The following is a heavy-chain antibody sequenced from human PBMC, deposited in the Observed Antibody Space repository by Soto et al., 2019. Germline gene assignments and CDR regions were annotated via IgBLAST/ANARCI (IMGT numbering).Heavy chain of an antibody. D-gene: IGHD4-17*01. V-gene: IGHV1-24*01. CDR2: FDPEDGET. J-gene: IGHJ4*02. CDR1: GYTLTELS. CDR3: ATSQSTYGDPDY. Sequence: GASLKVSCKVSGYTLTELSMHWVRQAPGKGLEWMGGFDPEDGETIYAQKFQGRVTMTEDTSTDTAYMELSSLRSEDTAVYYCATSQSTYGDPDYWGQGTLVTVSS.